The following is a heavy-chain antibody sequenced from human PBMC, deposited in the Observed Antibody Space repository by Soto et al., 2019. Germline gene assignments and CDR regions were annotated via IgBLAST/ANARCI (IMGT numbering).Heavy chain of an antibody. CDR3: ARGSLYCYDSGGIRHAYYYGMDV. D-gene: IGHD3-22*01. J-gene: IGHJ6*02. CDR2: INPSGGST. V-gene: IGHV1-46*01. Sequence: QVQLVQSGAEVKEPAASVKVSCKTSGYTFTSYYMHWVRQAPGQGLEWMGIINPSGGSTSYGQKCQGRVTMTRDSSPSTVYMELSSLRSEDTAVYFCARGSLYCYDSGGIRHAYYYGMDVWGQGTTVTVSS. CDR1: GYTFTSYY.